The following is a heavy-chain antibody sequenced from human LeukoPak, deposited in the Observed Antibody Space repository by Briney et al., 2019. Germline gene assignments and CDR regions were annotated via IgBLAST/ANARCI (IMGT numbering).Heavy chain of an antibody. Sequence: GGSLRLSCAASGFTFNNYGIHWVRQAPGRGLEWVAVISYDGSKKYYADSVKGRVTISRDNSKNTLYLQMNSLRAEDTAVYYCARAGRAHGDYHYFDYWGQGTLVTVSS. D-gene: IGHD4-17*01. J-gene: IGHJ4*02. CDR2: ISYDGSKK. CDR3: ARAGRAHGDYHYFDY. CDR1: GFTFNNYG. V-gene: IGHV3-30-3*01.